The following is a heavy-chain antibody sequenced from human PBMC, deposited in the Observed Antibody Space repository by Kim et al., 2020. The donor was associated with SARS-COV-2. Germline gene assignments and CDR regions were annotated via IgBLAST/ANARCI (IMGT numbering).Heavy chain of an antibody. Sequence: SETLSLTCTVSGGSISSGGYYWSWIRQHPGKGLEWIGYIYYSGSTYYNPSLKSRVTISVDTSKNQFSLKLSSVTAADTAVYYCARAGGTYYDILTGYYPFDYWGQGTLVTVSS. V-gene: IGHV4-31*03. CDR1: GGSISSGGYY. CDR3: ARAGGTYYDILTGYYPFDY. CDR2: IYYSGST. J-gene: IGHJ4*02. D-gene: IGHD3-9*01.